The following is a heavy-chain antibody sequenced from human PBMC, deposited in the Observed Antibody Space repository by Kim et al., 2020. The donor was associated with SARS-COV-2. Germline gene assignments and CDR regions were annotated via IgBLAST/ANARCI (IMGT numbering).Heavy chain of an antibody. J-gene: IGHJ4*02. CDR3: ARDLSLDY. V-gene: IGHV3-53*01. CDR1: GFTVSSNY. Sequence: GGSLRLSCAASGFTVSSNYMSWVHQGPGNGLAWVSVISRGGRTYYADSVKGRFTISRDNSKNTLYLQMNSLRAEDTAVYYCARDLSLDYWGQGTLVTVSS. CDR2: ISRGGRT.